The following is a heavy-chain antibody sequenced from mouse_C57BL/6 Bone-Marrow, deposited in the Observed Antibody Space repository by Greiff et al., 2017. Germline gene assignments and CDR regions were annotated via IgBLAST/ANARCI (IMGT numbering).Heavy chain of an antibody. D-gene: IGHD1-1*01. CDR3: ARDYGSSFWFAY. CDR2: IYPGDGDT. CDR1: GYAFSSSW. J-gene: IGHJ3*01. Sequence: QVQLKQSGPELVKPGASVKISCKASGYAFSSSWMNWVKQRPGKGLEWIGRIYPGDGDTNYNGKFKGKATLTADKSSSPAYMQLSSLTSEDSAVYFCARDYGSSFWFAYWGQGTLVTVSA. V-gene: IGHV1-82*01.